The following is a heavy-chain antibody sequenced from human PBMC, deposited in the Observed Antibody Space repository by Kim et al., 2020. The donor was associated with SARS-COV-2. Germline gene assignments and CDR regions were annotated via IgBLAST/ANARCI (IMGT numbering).Heavy chain of an antibody. D-gene: IGHD6-19*01. Sequence: GGSLRLSCAASGFTFSSYSMNWVRQAPGKGLEWVSSISSSSSYIYYADSVKGRFTISRDNAKNSLYLQMNSLRAEDTAVYYCARDLGWYGGSMGSDYWGQGPLVTVSS. CDR2: ISSSSSYI. V-gene: IGHV3-21*01. CDR1: GFTFSSYS. J-gene: IGHJ4*02. CDR3: ARDLGWYGGSMGSDY.